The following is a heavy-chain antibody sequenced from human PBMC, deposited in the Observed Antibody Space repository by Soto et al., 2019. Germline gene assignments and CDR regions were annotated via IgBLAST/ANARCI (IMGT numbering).Heavy chain of an antibody. CDR2: ITSKSGQT. CDR3: ASRSATVLSLTY. D-gene: IGHD2-8*01. CDR1: GFPFSAYN. V-gene: IGHV3-21*06. J-gene: IGHJ4*02. Sequence: GGSLRLSCVASGFPFSAYNMNWVRQAPGKGLEWISSITSKSGQTYYAESVKGRFTISRDNAKNSLYLEMNSLGAGDTAVYYCASRSATVLSLTYWGPGTQVTVSS.